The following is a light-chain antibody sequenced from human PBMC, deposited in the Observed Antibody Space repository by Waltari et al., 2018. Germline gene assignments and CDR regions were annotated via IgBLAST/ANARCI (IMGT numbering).Light chain of an antibody. Sequence: QSALTQPASVSGSPGQSITISCTGTSSDVGGYHYVSWYQQHPGKAPKLMLYDVSKRPSGVSSRFSGSKSGNTASLTISGLQAEDEADYYCSSYTSSSTWVFGGGTKLTVL. V-gene: IGLV2-14*01. J-gene: IGLJ3*02. CDR1: SSDVGGYHY. CDR3: SSYTSSSTWV. CDR2: DVS.